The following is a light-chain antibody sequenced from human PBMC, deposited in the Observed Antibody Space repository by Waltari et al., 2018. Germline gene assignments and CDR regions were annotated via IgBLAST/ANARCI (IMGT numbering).Light chain of an antibody. CDR1: SGHSTYA. J-gene: IGLJ2*01. V-gene: IGLV4-69*02. CDR3: QTWVTGIRVV. CDR2: VDSNGGH. Sequence: QLVLTQSPSASASLGAPVKLTCTLSSGHSTYAIAWHQQQPGKGPRYLMKVDSNGGHFKGDGIPDRFSGSSSGTERYLTISSLQSDDEADYYCQTWVTGIRVVFGGGTKLTVL.